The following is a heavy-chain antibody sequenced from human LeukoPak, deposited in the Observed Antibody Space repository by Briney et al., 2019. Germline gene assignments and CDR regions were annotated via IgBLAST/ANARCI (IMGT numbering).Heavy chain of an antibody. CDR3: ARDRPSGPIWFDP. Sequence: SVKVSCKASGGTFSSYAISWVRQAPGQGLEWMGRIIPILGIANYAQKFQGRVTITADKSTSTAYMELSSLRSEDTAVYYCARDRPSGPIWFDPWGQGTLVTVSS. CDR2: IIPILGIA. CDR1: GGTFSSYA. J-gene: IGHJ5*02. V-gene: IGHV1-69*04.